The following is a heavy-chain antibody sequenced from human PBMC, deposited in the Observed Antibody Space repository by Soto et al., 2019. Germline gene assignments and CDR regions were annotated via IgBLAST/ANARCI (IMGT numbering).Heavy chain of an antibody. CDR2: IYWNEDR. V-gene: IGHV2-5*01. J-gene: IGHJ4*02. Sequence: SGPTLVNPTQTLTLTCTLSGFSLTTSVVGMAWIRQPPGKALEWLALIYWNEDRRYRPSLKSRLTITKDTSKNQVALTMTNVHSGETAAYFCGRTTAYDVDDSRQYFFGGWGQGAQGTVSA. D-gene: IGHD3-22*01. CDR1: GFSLTTSVVG. CDR3: GRTTAYDVDDSRQYFFGG.